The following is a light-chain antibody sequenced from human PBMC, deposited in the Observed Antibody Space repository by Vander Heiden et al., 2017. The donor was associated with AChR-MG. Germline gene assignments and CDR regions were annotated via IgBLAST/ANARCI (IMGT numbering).Light chain of an antibody. Sequence: QTVVTQEPAFAVSPGGTVTLTCGLRSGSASTSYLPSLYQQTPGQAPRTLIYSTNIRSFGVPVRFSGSIIGNKAALTITGSQADDECDYYCVLNVGTGIWVFGGGTKLTVL. CDR1: SGSASTSYL. CDR2: STN. J-gene: IGLJ3*02. CDR3: VLNVGTGIWV. V-gene: IGLV8-61*01.